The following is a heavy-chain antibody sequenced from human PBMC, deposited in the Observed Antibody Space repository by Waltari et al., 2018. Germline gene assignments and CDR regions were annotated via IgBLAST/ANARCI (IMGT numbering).Heavy chain of an antibody. J-gene: IGHJ4*02. CDR1: GFRFRSSS. V-gene: IGHV3-23*01. CDR2: ISISGTKL. CDR3: AKEIRPNDF. Sequence: EVQLLESGGGFVQPGGSLRLSCVVSGFRFRSSSMSWVRQAPGKGLEWVSSISISGTKLYYADSVKGRFTISRDNSKNALHLQMNSLRAEDTAIYYCAKEIRPNDFWGQGTLVTVSS. D-gene: IGHD1-1*01.